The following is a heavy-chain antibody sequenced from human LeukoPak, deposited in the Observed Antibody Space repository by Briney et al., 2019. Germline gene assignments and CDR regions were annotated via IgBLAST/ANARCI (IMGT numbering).Heavy chain of an antibody. Sequence: GGSLRLSCAASGFTFSSCSMNWVRQAPGKGLEWVSSISSSSSYIYYADSVKGRFTISRDNAKNSLYLQMNSLRAEDTAVYYCARDRIGGSYSWFDPWGQGTLVTVSS. CDR3: ARDRIGGSYSWFDP. D-gene: IGHD1-26*01. CDR1: GFTFSSCS. J-gene: IGHJ5*02. CDR2: ISSSSSYI. V-gene: IGHV3-21*01.